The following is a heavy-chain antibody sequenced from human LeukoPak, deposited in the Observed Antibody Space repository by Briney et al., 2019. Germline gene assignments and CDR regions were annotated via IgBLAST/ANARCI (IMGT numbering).Heavy chain of an antibody. D-gene: IGHD6-19*01. CDR3: ARDGDSSGWYYFDY. Sequence: GGSLRLSSAASGFTFSSYWMHWVRQAPGKGLVWVSRINSDGSSTSYADSVKGRFTISRDNAKNTLYLQMNSLRAEDTAVYYCARDGDSSGWYYFDYWGQGTLVTVSS. CDR1: GFTFSSYW. J-gene: IGHJ4*02. CDR2: INSDGSST. V-gene: IGHV3-74*01.